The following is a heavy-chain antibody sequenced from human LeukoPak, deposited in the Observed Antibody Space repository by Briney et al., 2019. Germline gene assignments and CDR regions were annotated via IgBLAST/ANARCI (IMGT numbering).Heavy chain of an antibody. CDR2: IIPILGIA. CDR3: ARGPSDAYGDYNAFDI. V-gene: IGHV1-69*04. J-gene: IGHJ3*02. CDR1: GGTFSSYA. D-gene: IGHD4-17*01. Sequence: SVKVSCKASGGTFSSYAISWVRQAPGQGLEWMGRIIPILGIANYAQKFQDRVTITADESTSTASMELISLRSEDTAVYYCARGPSDAYGDYNAFDIWGQGTMVIVSS.